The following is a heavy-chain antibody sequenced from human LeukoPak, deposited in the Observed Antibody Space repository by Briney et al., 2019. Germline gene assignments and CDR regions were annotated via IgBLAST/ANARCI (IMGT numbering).Heavy chain of an antibody. V-gene: IGHV3-64D*09. CDR1: GFTFSSNA. D-gene: IGHD6-13*01. CDR2: ISSNGGST. CDR3: ARGVYEEDVNY. J-gene: IGHJ4*02. Sequence: AESLTLTCSASGFTFSSNAMHWDRPAPGQGLEYVSAISSNGGSTYYADSVKVRFTISRDNSKNTPYLQMSSLRAEDTAVYYCARGVYEEDVNYWGQGTLVTVSS.